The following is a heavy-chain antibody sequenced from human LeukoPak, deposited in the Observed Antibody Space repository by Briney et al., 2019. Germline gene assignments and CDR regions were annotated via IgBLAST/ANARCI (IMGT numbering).Heavy chain of an antibody. D-gene: IGHD2/OR15-2a*01. V-gene: IGHV3-74*01. J-gene: IGHJ1*01. CDR2: IYIDGSNT. Sequence: GGSLRLSCVVSGLNFSNYRMLWVRQVPGKGLVWVSRIYIDGSNTNYADAVRGRFTTSRDNAKNTLYLQMNSLRVDDTAVYYCATMGLYDRDPPYKDHCGQGTLVSVSS. CDR1: GLNFSNYR. CDR3: ATMGLYDRDPPYKDH.